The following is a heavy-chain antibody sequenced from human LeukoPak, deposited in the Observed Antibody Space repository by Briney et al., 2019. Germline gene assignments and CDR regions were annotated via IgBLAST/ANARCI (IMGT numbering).Heavy chain of an antibody. D-gene: IGHD6-19*01. Sequence: PGGSLRLSCAASGFTFSASAVHWVRRASGKGLGRVGRIRSKADTYTTSYAASVKGRFTISREDSKNTAFLQLNSLKTEDTAVYYCTREYSSGWPFDFWGQGTLVTVSS. V-gene: IGHV3-73*01. J-gene: IGHJ4*02. CDR3: TREYSSGWPFDF. CDR1: GFTFSASA. CDR2: IRSKADTYTT.